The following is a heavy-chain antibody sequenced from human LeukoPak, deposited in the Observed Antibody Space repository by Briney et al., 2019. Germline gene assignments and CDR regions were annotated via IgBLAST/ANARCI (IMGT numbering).Heavy chain of an antibody. CDR2: ISPNGVIT. D-gene: IGHD5-18*01. CDR3: ARGRGYSQSNWVDP. V-gene: IGHV3-23*01. Sequence: GGSLRLSCAASGFTFSSHGMNWVRQAPGKGLEWVSGISPNGVITYYADSVKGRFTISRDNSKNTLYLQMNSLRAEDTAVYYCARGRGYSQSNWVDPWGQGTMVTVSA. CDR1: GFTFSSHG. J-gene: IGHJ5*02.